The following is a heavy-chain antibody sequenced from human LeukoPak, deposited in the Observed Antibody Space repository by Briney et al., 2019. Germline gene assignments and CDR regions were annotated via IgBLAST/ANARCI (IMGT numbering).Heavy chain of an antibody. CDR1: GYTFTGYS. D-gene: IGHD2-21*02. CDR2: INPNSGDT. CDR3: ARPNGDYYNWFDP. J-gene: IGHJ5*02. Sequence: ASVMVSCKASGYTFTGYSIHWVRQAPGQGLECMGCINPNSGDTNYSQKFQDRVPLSRDTSISTAYMELTDLRSDDTAMYYCARPNGDYYNWFDPWGQGTLVTVSS. V-gene: IGHV1-2*02.